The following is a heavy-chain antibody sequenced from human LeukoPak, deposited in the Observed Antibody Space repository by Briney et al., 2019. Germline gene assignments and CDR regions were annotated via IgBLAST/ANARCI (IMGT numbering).Heavy chain of an antibody. Sequence: ASVKVSCKASGYTFTSYDINWVRQATGQGLEWMGWMNPNSGNTGYAQKFQGRVTMTRYTSISTAYMELSSLRSEDTAVYYCARRLRVGWWFDPWGQGTLVTVSS. D-gene: IGHD4-17*01. CDR2: MNPNSGNT. CDR3: ARRLRVGWWFDP. J-gene: IGHJ5*02. CDR1: GYTFTSYD. V-gene: IGHV1-8*01.